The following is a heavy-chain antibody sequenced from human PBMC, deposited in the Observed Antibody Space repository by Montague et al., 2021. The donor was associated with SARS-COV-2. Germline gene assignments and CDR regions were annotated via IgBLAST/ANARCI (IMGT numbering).Heavy chain of an antibody. J-gene: IGHJ6*02. V-gene: IGHV4-4*02. CDR3: ARGGTYHYGMDV. Sequence: SETLSLTCAVSDGSISSPNWCNWVRQPPGKGLEWIGEIYYTGNTNYNPSLKSRVTIFIDKPKNHFSLQLSSVTAADTAVYYCARGGTYHYGMDVWGQGTTVAVSS. D-gene: IGHD3-16*01. CDR1: DGSISSPNW. CDR2: IYYTGNT.